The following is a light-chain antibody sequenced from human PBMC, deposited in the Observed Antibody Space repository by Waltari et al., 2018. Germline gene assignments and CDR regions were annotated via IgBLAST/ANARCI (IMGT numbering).Light chain of an antibody. V-gene: IGKV3-11*01. CDR1: QSLSSS. Sequence: EIVLTQSPGTLSLSPGERATLSCRASQSLSSSLAWYQQRPGQAPRLLIYDVSNRASGIPARFSGSGSGTDFTLTISSLEPEDFAVYYCQQRTNRPRMYTFGQGTNLEI. CDR3: QQRTNRPRMYT. CDR2: DVS. J-gene: IGKJ2*01.